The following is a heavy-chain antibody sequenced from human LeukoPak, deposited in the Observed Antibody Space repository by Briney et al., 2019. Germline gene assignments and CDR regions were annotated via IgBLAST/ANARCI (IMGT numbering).Heavy chain of an antibody. CDR1: GFTFSIYA. Sequence: GGSLRLSCAASGFTFSIYAMSWVRQAPGKGLEWVSAISGSGGSTYYADSVKGRFTISRDNSKNTLYLQMNSLRAEDTAVYYCAKDFNYDILTGYSPNYWGQGTLVTVSS. J-gene: IGHJ4*02. CDR3: AKDFNYDILTGYSPNY. D-gene: IGHD3-9*01. CDR2: ISGSGGST. V-gene: IGHV3-23*01.